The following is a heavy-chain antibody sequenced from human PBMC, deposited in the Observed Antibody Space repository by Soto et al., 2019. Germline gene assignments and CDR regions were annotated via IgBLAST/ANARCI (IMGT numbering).Heavy chain of an antibody. J-gene: IGHJ4*02. CDR2: IIPIFGTA. D-gene: IGHD2-2*02. V-gene: IGHV1-69*01. CDR1: GGTFSSYA. CDR3: GRDGDYWSSTSCYTFVY. Sequence: QVQLVQSGAEVKKPGSSVKVSCKASGGTFSSYAISWVRQAPGQGLEWMGGIIPIFGTANYAQKFQGRVTVAADESTSTAYMELSSLGSEDTAVYYCGRDGDYWSSTSCYTFVYWGQGTLVTVPS.